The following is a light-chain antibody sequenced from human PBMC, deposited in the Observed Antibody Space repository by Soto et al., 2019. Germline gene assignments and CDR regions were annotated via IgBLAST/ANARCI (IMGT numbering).Light chain of an antibody. Sequence: EIVMTQSPLSLPVSAGEPASISCRSSQSLLHTSGDNFLNWYMQKPGQPPQLLIYMASKTASGVPDRFRGSGSGTDFTLRITTVEAEDVGIFYCMQSLETPYTFGQGTKLQIK. CDR1: QSLLHTSGDNF. CDR3: MQSLETPYT. CDR2: MAS. V-gene: IGKV2-28*01. J-gene: IGKJ2*01.